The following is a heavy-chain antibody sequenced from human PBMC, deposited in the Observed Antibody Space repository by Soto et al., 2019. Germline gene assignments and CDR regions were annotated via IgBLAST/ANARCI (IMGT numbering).Heavy chain of an antibody. V-gene: IGHV4-30-2*01. D-gene: IGHD5-12*01. CDR2: IYLSAST. Sequence: ASETLSLTCAVSGGTISTGGYSWSWIRQPPGKGLEWIGYIYLSASTYYNPSLKSRVAISVDRSSDQFSLTLTSVTAADTAVYYCARTLLTGYHMDVWGQGTRVTFSS. J-gene: IGHJ6*02. CDR3: ARTLLTGYHMDV. CDR1: GGTISTGGYS.